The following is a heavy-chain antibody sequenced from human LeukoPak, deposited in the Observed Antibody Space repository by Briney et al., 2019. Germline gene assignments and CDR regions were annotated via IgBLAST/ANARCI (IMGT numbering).Heavy chain of an antibody. J-gene: IGHJ6*02. V-gene: IGHV3-74*01. CDR2: INSDGSAT. CDR3: ASDSPYYGMDV. CDR1: GFPFSSYW. Sequence: GGSLRLSCAASGFPFSSYWMHWVRQVPGKGLLWVSRINSDGSATIYADSVRGRFTISRDNAKNTLYLQMSGLRVEDTTVYHCASDSPYYGMDVWGQGTTVTVSS.